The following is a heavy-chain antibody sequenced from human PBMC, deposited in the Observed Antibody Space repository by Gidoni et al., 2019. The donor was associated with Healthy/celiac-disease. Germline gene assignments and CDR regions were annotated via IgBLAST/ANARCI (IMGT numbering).Heavy chain of an antibody. D-gene: IGHD7-27*01. Sequence: EVLLLESGGGLVQPGGSLRLSCGASRFTFPNYAMSWVRQAPGKGLEWVSGISGSGDSTYYADSVKGRFTISRDNSKNALYLQMNSLRAEDTAIYYCAKSMGISSPGYFDYWGQGILVTVSS. CDR1: RFTFPNYA. CDR3: AKSMGISSPGYFDY. V-gene: IGHV3-23*01. CDR2: ISGSGDST. J-gene: IGHJ4*02.